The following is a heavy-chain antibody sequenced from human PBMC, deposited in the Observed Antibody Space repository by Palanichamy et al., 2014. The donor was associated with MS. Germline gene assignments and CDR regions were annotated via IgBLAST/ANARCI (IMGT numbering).Heavy chain of an antibody. CDR1: GFTFSSYG. CDR2: ISYDGSNK. V-gene: IGHV3-30*18. Sequence: QVQLVESGGGVVQPGRSLRLSCAASGFTFSSYGMHWVRQAPGKGLEWVAVISYDGSNKYYADSVKGRFTISRDNSKNTLYLQMNSLRAEDTAVYYCAKGERVVGAWDYWGQGTLVTVSS. CDR3: AKGERVVGAWDY. J-gene: IGHJ4*02. D-gene: IGHD1-26*01.